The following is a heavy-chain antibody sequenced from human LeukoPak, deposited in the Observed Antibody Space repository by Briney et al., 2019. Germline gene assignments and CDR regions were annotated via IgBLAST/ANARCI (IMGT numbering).Heavy chain of an antibody. CDR2: ISYDGSNK. CDR3: AKDSEGYYYYYYYMDV. Sequence: PGGSLRLSCAASGFTFSSYGMHWVRQAPGKGLEWVAVISYDGSNKYYADSVKGRFTISRDNSKNTLYLQMNSLRAEDTAVYYCAKDSEGYYYYYYYMDVWGIGTTVTVSS. V-gene: IGHV3-30*18. CDR1: GFTFSSYG. J-gene: IGHJ6*03.